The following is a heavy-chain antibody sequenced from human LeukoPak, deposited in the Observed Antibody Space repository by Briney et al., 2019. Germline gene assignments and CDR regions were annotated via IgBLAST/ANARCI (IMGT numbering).Heavy chain of an antibody. D-gene: IGHD3-10*01. CDR1: GFTFSSYN. CDR2: IGTAGDT. CDR3: ARGKGHGSGSDDNFDY. V-gene: IGHV3-13*01. Sequence: TGGVLSLSCAASGFTFSSYNMHWVRLATGKGLEWVSAIGTAGDTYYPGSVKGRFTISRENAKNSLYLQMNSLRAGDTAVYYCARGKGHGSGSDDNFDYWGQGTLVTVSS. J-gene: IGHJ4*02.